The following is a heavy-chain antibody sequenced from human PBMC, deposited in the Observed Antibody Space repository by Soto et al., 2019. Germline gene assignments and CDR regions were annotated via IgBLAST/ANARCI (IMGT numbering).Heavy chain of an antibody. CDR3: AREVSTIFRLATNWFDP. D-gene: IGHD3-3*01. V-gene: IGHV4-30-4*01. CDR2: IYYSGST. Sequence: SETLSLTCTVSGGSISSGDYYWSWIRQPPGKGLEWIGYIYYSGSTYYNPSLKSRVTISVDTSKNQFSLKLSSVTAADTAVYYCAREVSTIFRLATNWFDPWGQGTLVTVSS. CDR1: GGSISSGDYY. J-gene: IGHJ5*02.